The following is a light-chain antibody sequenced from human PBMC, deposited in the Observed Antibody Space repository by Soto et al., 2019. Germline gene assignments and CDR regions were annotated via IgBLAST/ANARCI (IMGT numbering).Light chain of an antibody. CDR1: QGISNS. CDR3: QQLQRTPFT. V-gene: IGKV1-12*01. CDR2: AAS. Sequence: DIQMTQSPSFVSASVGDRVIITCRASQGISNSLAWYQQKPGKAPSLLIYAASTLQSGVPSRFSGSGSGTDFSLTISSLQPEDFATYHCQQLQRTPFTFGPGTTVDV. J-gene: IGKJ3*01.